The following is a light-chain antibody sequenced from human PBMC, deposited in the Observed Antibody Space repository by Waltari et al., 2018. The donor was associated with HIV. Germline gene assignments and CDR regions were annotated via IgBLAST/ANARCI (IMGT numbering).Light chain of an antibody. CDR1: SSDIGAYDS. V-gene: IGLV2-8*01. CDR3: SSYGDNIRVL. CDR2: EVR. J-gene: IGLJ2*01. Sequence: QSALTQPPSASGSLGQSVTISCTGSSSDIGAYDSVFWFQQHHNNAPKLFLYEVRKRPSGVPDRFSGSRSGETAFLSVSGLQPDDTAAYFCSSYGDNIRVLFGGGTNLTVL.